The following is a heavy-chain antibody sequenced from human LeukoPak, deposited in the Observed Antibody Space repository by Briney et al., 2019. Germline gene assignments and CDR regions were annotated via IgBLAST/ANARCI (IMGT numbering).Heavy chain of an antibody. CDR3: ARSRTTGGRGRVYYYYGMDV. V-gene: IGHV4-61*02. CDR1: GGSISSGSYY. D-gene: IGHD4-17*01. CDR2: IYTSGST. Sequence: NPSQTLSLTCTVSGGSISSGSYYWSWIRQPAGKGLEWIGRIYTSGSTNYNPSLKSRVTISVDTSKNQFSLKLSSVTAADTAVHYCARSRTTGGRGRVYYYYGMDVWGQGTTVTVSS. J-gene: IGHJ6*02.